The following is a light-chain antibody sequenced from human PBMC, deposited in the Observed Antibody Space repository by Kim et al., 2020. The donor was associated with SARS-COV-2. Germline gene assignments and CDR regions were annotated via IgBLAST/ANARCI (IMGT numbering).Light chain of an antibody. CDR3: QQKDDLPYA. J-gene: IGKJ2*01. CDR2: DAS. CDR1: EDISNN. V-gene: IGKV1-33*01. Sequence: SASIGDRVTISWQASEDISNNINGYQQKPGKAPELLIFDASNLKTGAPARYTRSVSGTDFSLTISSLQPEDIAKYYCQQKDDLPYALGQGTKLEI.